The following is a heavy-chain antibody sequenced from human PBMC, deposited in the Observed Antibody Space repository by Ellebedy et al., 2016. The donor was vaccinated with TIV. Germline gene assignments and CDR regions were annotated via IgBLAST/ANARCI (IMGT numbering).Heavy chain of an antibody. J-gene: IGHJ4*02. CDR2: LSYGVST. Sequence: MPSETLSLTCTVSGGSISSYYWSWIRQPPGKGLEWIGYLSYGVSTNYNPSLKSRVTISVDTSKNQFSLKLSSVTAADTAVYYCARRLSSSWSGGLDYWGQGTLVTVSS. D-gene: IGHD6-13*01. CDR1: GGSISSYY. V-gene: IGHV4-59*01. CDR3: ARRLSSSWSGGLDY.